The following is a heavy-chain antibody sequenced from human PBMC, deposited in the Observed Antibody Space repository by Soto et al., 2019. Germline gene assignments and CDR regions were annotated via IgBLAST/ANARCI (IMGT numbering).Heavy chain of an antibody. J-gene: IGHJ1*01. Sequence: QVQLVESGGGVVQPGRSLRLSCAASGFTFSGYGMHWVRQAPGKGLEWVALISNDGINKYYADSVKGRFTISRDNSKNMLYLQMSSLRLEDTGIYFCAKCEYTSWRVEHLHHWGQGILVTVSS. D-gene: IGHD2-2*01. CDR3: AKCEYTSWRVEHLHH. CDR2: ISNDGINK. CDR1: GFTFSGYG. V-gene: IGHV3-30*18.